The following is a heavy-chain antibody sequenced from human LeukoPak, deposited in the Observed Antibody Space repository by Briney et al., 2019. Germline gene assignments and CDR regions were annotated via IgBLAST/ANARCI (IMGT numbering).Heavy chain of an antibody. D-gene: IGHD4-17*01. CDR2: ISAYNGNT. J-gene: IGHJ5*02. CDR3: ARATTVTENWFDP. V-gene: IGHV1-18*01. CDR1: GYTFTSYG. Sequence: ASVKVSCKASGYTFTSYGLSWVRQAPGQGLEWMGWISAYNGNTNYAQKFQGRVTMTTDTSTSTAYMELRSLRSDDTAVYYCARATTVTENWFDPWGQGTLVTVSS.